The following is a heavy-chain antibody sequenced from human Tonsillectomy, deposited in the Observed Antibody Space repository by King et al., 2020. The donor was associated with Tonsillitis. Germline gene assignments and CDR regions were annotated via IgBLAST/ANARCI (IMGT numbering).Heavy chain of an antibody. CDR1: GFTFSSYE. CDR3: AREGSDYYDSSGYYRVDAVDI. J-gene: IGHJ3*02. D-gene: IGHD3-22*01. V-gene: IGHV3-48*03. CDR2: ISSSGSTI. Sequence: VQLVESGGGLVQPGGSLRLSCAASGFTFSSYEMNWVRQAPGKGLEWVSYISSSGSTIYYADSVKGRFTISRDNAKNSLYLQMNSLRAEDTAVYYCAREGSDYYDSSGYYRVDAVDIWGQGTMVTVSS.